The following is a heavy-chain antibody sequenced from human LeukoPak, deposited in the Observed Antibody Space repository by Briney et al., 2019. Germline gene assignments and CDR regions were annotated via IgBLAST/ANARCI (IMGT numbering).Heavy chain of an antibody. Sequence: PGGSLRLSCAASGFTFSSYSMNWVRQAPGKGLEWVSSISSSSSYIYYADSVKGRFTISRDNAKNSLYLQMNSLRAEDTAVYYCARDKGSGDYDSSGYSYYGMDVWGQGTTVTVSS. D-gene: IGHD3-22*01. V-gene: IGHV3-21*01. CDR1: GFTFSSYS. CDR3: ARDKGSGDYDSSGYSYYGMDV. CDR2: ISSSSSYI. J-gene: IGHJ6*02.